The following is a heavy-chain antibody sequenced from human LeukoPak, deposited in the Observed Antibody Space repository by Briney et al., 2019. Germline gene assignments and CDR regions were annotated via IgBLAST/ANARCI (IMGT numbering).Heavy chain of an antibody. CDR3: ARIRYCSSTTCYDNRYAFDI. CDR2: IYPGDSDT. D-gene: IGHD2-2*01. J-gene: IGHJ3*02. CDR1: GYSFTTYW. V-gene: IGHV5-51*01. Sequence: GESLKISCKGSGYSFTTYWIGWVRQMPGKGLEWMGIIYPGDSDTRYSPSFQGQVTISADKSISTAYLQWSSLKASDTAMYYCARIRYCSSTTCYDNRYAFDIWGQGTMVTVSS.